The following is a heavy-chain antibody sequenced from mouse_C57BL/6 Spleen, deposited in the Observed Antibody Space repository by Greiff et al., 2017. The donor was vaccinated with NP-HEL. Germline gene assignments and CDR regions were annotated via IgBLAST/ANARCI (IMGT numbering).Heavy chain of an antibody. D-gene: IGHD2-1*01. CDR1: GYSFTGYY. CDR2: INPSTGGT. V-gene: IGHV1-42*01. J-gene: IGHJ1*03. Sequence: EVQLQQSGPELVKPGASVKISCKASGYSFTGYYMNWVKQSPEKSLEWIGEINPSTGGTTYNQKFKAKATLTVDKSSSTAYMQLKSLTSEDSAVYYCARRGLYYGNYDWYFDVWGTGTTVTVSS. CDR3: ARRGLYYGNYDWYFDV.